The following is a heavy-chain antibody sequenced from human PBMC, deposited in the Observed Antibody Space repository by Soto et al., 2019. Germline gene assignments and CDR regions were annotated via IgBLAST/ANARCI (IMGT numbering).Heavy chain of an antibody. CDR2: MKPDGRER. J-gene: IGHJ4*02. CDR3: ARDLSRGYASGWAVDS. D-gene: IGHD6-19*01. V-gene: IGHV3-7*01. CDR1: GFTFSSYW. Sequence: PGGSLRLSCVASGFTFSSYWMSWVRQAPGKGLEWAANMKPDGRERYYVDSVKGRFTISRDNAQNSLYLQMNSLRAEDAAVYYCARDLSRGYASGWAVDSWGQGTLVTVSS.